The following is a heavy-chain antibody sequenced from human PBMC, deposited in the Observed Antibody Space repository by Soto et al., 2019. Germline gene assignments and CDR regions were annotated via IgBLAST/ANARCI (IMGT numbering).Heavy chain of an antibody. J-gene: IGHJ6*02. CDR1: GGSISSGGYY. CDR2: IYYSGST. CDR3: ARDGRYCSSTSCYRYYYYYGMDV. D-gene: IGHD2-2*01. Sequence: TLSLTCTVSGGSISSGGYYWSWILQHPGKGLEWIGYIYYSGSTYYNPSLKSRVTISVDTSKNQFSLKLSSVTAADTAVYYCARDGRYCSSTSCYRYYYYYGMDVWGQGTTVTVSS. V-gene: IGHV4-31*03.